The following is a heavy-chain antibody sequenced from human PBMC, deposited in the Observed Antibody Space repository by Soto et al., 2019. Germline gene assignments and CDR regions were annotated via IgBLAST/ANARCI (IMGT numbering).Heavy chain of an antibody. CDR3: ARAYSGNPYYFDY. D-gene: IGHD4-4*01. Sequence: ASVKVSCKASGYTFTSYGMHWVRQAPGQRLEYMGWINAGNGNTKYSQIFQGRVTITRDTSASTAYMELSSLIPEDTAIYYCARAYSGNPYYFDYWGQGTLVTVSS. CDR1: GYTFTSYG. V-gene: IGHV1-3*01. CDR2: INAGNGNT. J-gene: IGHJ4*02.